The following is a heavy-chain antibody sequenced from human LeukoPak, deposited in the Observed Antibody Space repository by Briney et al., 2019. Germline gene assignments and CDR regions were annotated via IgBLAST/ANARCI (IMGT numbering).Heavy chain of an antibody. J-gene: IGHJ4*02. CDR3: ARQPASIFGPFDY. D-gene: IGHD3-3*01. Sequence: ASETLSLTCSVSGGSISSSSYYWGWIRQPPGKGLEWIGSIYSSGSTYYNPSLKSRVTKSVDTSKNQFSLKLNSATAADTAVYYCARQPASIFGPFDYWGQGTLVTVSS. CDR2: IYSSGST. CDR1: GGSISSSSYY. V-gene: IGHV4-39*01.